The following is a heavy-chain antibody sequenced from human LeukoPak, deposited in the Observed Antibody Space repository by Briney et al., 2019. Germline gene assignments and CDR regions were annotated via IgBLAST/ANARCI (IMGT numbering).Heavy chain of an antibody. Sequence: SVKVSCKASGGTFSSYAISWVRQAPGQGLEGMGRIIPIFGIANYAQKFQGRVTITADKSTSTAYMELSSLRSEDTAVYYCARGYATPYSSGWYGNHWGQGALVTVSS. V-gene: IGHV1-69*04. J-gene: IGHJ5*02. CDR3: ARGYATPYSSGWYGNH. D-gene: IGHD6-19*01. CDR1: GGTFSSYA. CDR2: IIPIFGIA.